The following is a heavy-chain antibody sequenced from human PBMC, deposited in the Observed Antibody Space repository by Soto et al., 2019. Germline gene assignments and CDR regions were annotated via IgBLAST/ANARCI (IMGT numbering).Heavy chain of an antibody. D-gene: IGHD5-18*01. CDR3: ARGLFSLRPRAIVSNWFDP. V-gene: IGHV4-59*12. Sequence: SETLSLTCTVSGGSISSYYWSWIRQPPGKGLEWIGYIYYSGSTNYNPSLKSRVTISVDTSKNQFSLKLSSVTAADAAVYYCARGLFSLRPRAIVSNWFDPWGQGTLVTVSS. CDR2: IYYSGST. J-gene: IGHJ5*02. CDR1: GGSISSYY.